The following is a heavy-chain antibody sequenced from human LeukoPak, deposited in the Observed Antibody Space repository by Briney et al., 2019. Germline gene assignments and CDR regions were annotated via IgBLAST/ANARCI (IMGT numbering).Heavy chain of an antibody. Sequence: GGSLRLSCAASGFSFSSYAMSWVRQAPARGLEWVSSMKGGGGDTFYADSVKGRFTLSRDDSRNTVYLQLNSLRVEDTAVYYCAREDTAMVRGFDPWGQGTLVTVSS. CDR3: AREDTAMVRGFDP. CDR2: MKGGGGDT. V-gene: IGHV3-23*01. J-gene: IGHJ5*02. D-gene: IGHD5-18*01. CDR1: GFSFSSYA.